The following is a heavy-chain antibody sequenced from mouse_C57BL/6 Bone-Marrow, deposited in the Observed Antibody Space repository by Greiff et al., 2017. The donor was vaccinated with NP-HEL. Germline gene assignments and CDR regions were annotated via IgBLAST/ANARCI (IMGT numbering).Heavy chain of an antibody. V-gene: IGHV1-69*01. CDR1: GYTFTSYW. CDR3: ARYDGFYGGYYAMDY. CDR2: IDPSDSYT. Sequence: QVQLKQPGAELVMPGASVKLSCKASGYTFTSYWMHWVKQRPGQGLEWIGEIDPSDSYTNYNQKFKGKSTLTVDKSSSTAYMQRSSLTSEDSAVYYCARYDGFYGGYYAMDYWGQGTSVTVSS. J-gene: IGHJ4*01. D-gene: IGHD2-3*01.